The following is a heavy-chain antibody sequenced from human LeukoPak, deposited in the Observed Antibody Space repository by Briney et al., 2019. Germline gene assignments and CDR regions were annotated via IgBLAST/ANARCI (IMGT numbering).Heavy chain of an antibody. CDR3: ARNXYSXGXYSLPSDY. V-gene: IGHV1-18*01. D-gene: IGHD6-19*01. CDR2: ISAYNGNT. CDR1: GYTFTSYG. J-gene: IGHJ4*02. Sequence: ASVKVSCKASGYTFTSYGISWVRQAPGQGLEWMGWISAYNGNTNYAQKLQGRVTMTTDTSTSTAYMELRSLRSDDTAVYYCARNXYSXGXYSLPSDYWGQGTLVTVSS.